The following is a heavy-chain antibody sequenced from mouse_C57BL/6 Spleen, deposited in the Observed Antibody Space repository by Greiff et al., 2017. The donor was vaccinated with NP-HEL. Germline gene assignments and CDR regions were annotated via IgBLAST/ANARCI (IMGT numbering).Heavy chain of an antibody. D-gene: IGHD1-1*01. CDR1: GFTFTDYY. CDR2: IRNKANGYTT. J-gene: IGHJ4*01. V-gene: IGHV7-3*01. CDR3: ARYRGYYYYAMDY. Sequence: EVKVEESGGGLVQPGGSLSLSCAASGFTFTDYYMSWVRQPPGKALEWLGFIRNKANGYTTEYSASVKGRFTISRDNSQSILYLQMNALRAEDSATYYCARYRGYYYYAMDYWGQGTSVTVSS.